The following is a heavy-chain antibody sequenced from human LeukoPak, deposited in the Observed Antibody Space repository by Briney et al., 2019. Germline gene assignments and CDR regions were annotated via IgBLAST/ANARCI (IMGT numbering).Heavy chain of an antibody. J-gene: IGHJ4*02. CDR2: IKQDGSEK. D-gene: IGHD2-15*01. CDR1: GFTFSSYW. Sequence: PGGTLRLSCAASGFTFSSYWMSWVRQAPGKGLEWVANIKQDGSEKYYVDSVKGRFTIYRDKAKNSLYLKMNSLRAEDTAVYYCAREYCSGGSCYYGVDYWGQGTLVTVSS. V-gene: IGHV3-7*01. CDR3: AREYCSGGSCYYGVDY.